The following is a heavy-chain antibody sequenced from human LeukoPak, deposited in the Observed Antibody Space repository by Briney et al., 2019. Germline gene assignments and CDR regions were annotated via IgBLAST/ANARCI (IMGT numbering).Heavy chain of an antibody. Sequence: GGSLRLSCAASGFSFSTYAMHWVRQAPGKGLEWVALIWHDASHTFYTDSVKGRFTISRDNSRNTLYLQMNSLRAEDTAVYYCARADVDTTMAYFFDYWGQGTLVTVSS. D-gene: IGHD5-18*01. V-gene: IGHV3-30*02. CDR3: ARADVDTTMAYFFDY. CDR2: IWHDASHT. CDR1: GFSFSTYA. J-gene: IGHJ4*02.